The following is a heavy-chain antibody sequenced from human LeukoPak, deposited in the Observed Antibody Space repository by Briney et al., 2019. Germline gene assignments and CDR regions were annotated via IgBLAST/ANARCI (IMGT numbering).Heavy chain of an antibody. D-gene: IGHD4-17*01. CDR2: ISYDGSNK. Sequence: GGSLRLSCAASGFTFSSYGMHWIRQAPGKGLEWVAVISYDGSNKYYADSVKGRFTISRDNSKNTLYLQMNSLRAEDTAVYYCAKGEAVSGTVRSYFDYWGQGTLVTVSS. V-gene: IGHV3-30*18. CDR1: GFTFSSYG. J-gene: IGHJ4*02. CDR3: AKGEAVSGTVRSYFDY.